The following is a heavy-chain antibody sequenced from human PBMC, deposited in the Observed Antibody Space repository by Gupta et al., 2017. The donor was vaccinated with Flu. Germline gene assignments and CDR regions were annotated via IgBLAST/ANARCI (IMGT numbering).Heavy chain of an antibody. D-gene: IGHD2-2*01. V-gene: IGHV1-69*01. Sequence: EWMGGIIPIFGTANYAQKFQGRVTITADESTSTAYMELSSLRSEDTAVYYCARDLGVVVPAAEGYYYYYMDVWGKGTTVTVSS. CDR3: ARDLGVVVPAAEGYYYYYMDV. J-gene: IGHJ6*03. CDR2: IIPIFGTA.